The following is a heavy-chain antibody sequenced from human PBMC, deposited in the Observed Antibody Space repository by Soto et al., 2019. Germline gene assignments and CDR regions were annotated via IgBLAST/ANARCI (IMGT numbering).Heavy chain of an antibody. V-gene: IGHV3-23*01. D-gene: IGHD3-9*01. Sequence: GGSLRLSCAASGFTFSSYTMCWVRQAAGKGKEWVSTISNSGHSTYYADSVKGRFTISRDNSKNTLYLHKNSLRAEDTAVYYCAQNDDILTGYFGYWGQVTLVTVSS. CDR1: GFTFSSYT. CDR3: AQNDDILTGYFGY. J-gene: IGHJ4*02. CDR2: ISNSGHST.